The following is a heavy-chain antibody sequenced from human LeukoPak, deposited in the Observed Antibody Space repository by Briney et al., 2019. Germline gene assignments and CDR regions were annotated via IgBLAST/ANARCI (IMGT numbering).Heavy chain of an antibody. Sequence: TSETLSLTCTVSGGSISSYYWSWIRQSPGKGLEWIGYIYYTGITNYNPSLKSRVIISMDTSKNHFSLNLSSVTAADTAIYYCAKERSGSSYNWFDPWGQGTLVTVSS. CDR1: GGSISSYY. V-gene: IGHV4-59*01. J-gene: IGHJ5*02. D-gene: IGHD6-13*01. CDR2: IYYTGIT. CDR3: AKERSGSSYNWFDP.